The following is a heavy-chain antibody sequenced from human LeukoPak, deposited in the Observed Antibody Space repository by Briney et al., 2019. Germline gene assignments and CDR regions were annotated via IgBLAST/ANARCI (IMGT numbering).Heavy chain of an antibody. CDR3: AKGQRGYDILTGYRESYWYFDL. J-gene: IGHJ2*01. CDR2: ISGSGGST. CDR1: GFTFSSYA. V-gene: IGHV3-23*01. Sequence: GGSLRLSCAASGFTFSSYAMSWVRQAPGKGLEWVSAISGSGGSTYYADSVKDRFTISRDNSKNTLYLQINSLRAEDTAVYYCAKGQRGYDILTGYRESYWYFDLWGRGTLVSVSS. D-gene: IGHD3-9*01.